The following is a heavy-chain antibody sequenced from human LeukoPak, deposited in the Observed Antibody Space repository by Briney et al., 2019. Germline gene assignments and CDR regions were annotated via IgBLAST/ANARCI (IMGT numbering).Heavy chain of an antibody. J-gene: IGHJ5*02. V-gene: IGHV3-74*03. CDR1: GVTFSGYL. Sequence: GRSLRLSCVASGVTFSGYLMHWVRQAPGKGLVWVSRIKSDGSSTTYADSVKGRFTVSRDNAKNTLYLQMSSLRAEDTAVYYCVRSDWFDPWGQGTLVTVSS. CDR3: VRSDWFDP. CDR2: IKSDGSST.